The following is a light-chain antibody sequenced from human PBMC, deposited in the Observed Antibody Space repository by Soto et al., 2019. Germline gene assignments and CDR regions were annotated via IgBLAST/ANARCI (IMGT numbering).Light chain of an antibody. CDR1: SSDVGGYNY. CDR2: EVS. CDR3: SSYAGSNTYV. V-gene: IGLV2-8*01. Sequence: QSALTQPASVSGSPGQSITISCTGTSSDVGGYNYVSWYQQHPGKAPRLMIYEVSKRPSGVPDRFSGSKSGSTASLTVSGLQAEDEADYYCSSYAGSNTYVFGTGTKVTVL. J-gene: IGLJ1*01.